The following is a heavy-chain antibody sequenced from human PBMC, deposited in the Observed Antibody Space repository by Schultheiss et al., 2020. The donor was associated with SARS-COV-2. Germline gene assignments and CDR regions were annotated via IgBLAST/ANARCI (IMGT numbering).Heavy chain of an antibody. CDR2: ISAYNGNT. V-gene: IGHV1-18*01. Sequence: ASVKVSCKASGYTFTSYGISWVRQAPGQGLEWMGWISAYNGNTNYAQKLQGRVTMTTDTSTSTAYMELRSLRSDDTAVYYCARESINELRYSYAHKGGNDAFDIWGQGTMVTVSS. CDR3: ARESINELRYSYAHKGGNDAFDI. J-gene: IGHJ3*02. D-gene: IGHD5-18*01. CDR1: GYTFTSYG.